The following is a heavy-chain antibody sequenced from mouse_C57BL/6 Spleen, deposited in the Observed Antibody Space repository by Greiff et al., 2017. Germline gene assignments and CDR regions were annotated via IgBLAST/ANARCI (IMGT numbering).Heavy chain of an antibody. Sequence: QVQLQQSGAELVRPGSSVKLSCKASGYTFTSYWMHWVKQRPIQGLEWIGNIDPSDSETPYNQKFKDKATLTVDKSSSTAYMQLSSLTSEDSAVXFGARGGYYGLYAMDYGGQGTSVTVSS. D-gene: IGHD1-1*01. CDR2: IDPSDSET. CDR1: GYTFTSYW. J-gene: IGHJ4*01. V-gene: IGHV1-52*01. CDR3: ARGGYYGLYAMDY.